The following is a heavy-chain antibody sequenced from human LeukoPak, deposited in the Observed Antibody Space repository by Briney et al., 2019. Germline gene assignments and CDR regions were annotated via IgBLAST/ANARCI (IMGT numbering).Heavy chain of an antibody. D-gene: IGHD2-15*01. J-gene: IGHJ4*02. V-gene: IGHV3-53*01. CDR1: GFTVSNNY. CDR3: AKDSNGPAF. CDR2: IYSSGGT. Sequence: GGSLRLSFAASGFTVSNNYMSWGRQASGKGLEWVSVIYSSGGTFYSDSVKGRFTISRDYSKNALYLQMNSLRADDTAIYYCAKDSNGPAFWGQGTLVTVSS.